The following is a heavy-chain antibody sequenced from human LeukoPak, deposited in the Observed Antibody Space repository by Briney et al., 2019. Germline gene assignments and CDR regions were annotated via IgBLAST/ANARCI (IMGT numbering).Heavy chain of an antibody. CDR3: ARGRRQWLVARSDYYFYMDV. CDR1: GGSFSGHY. D-gene: IGHD6-19*01. J-gene: IGHJ6*03. CDR2: NNDSGSS. Sequence: PSETLSLTCGVYGGSFSGHYWSWIRQSPGKGLEWIGENNDSGSSNYNPSLKSRVTISVDTSRNQFSLKLSSVTAADTALYYCARGRRQWLVARSDYYFYMDVWGTGTTVTVSS. V-gene: IGHV4-34*01.